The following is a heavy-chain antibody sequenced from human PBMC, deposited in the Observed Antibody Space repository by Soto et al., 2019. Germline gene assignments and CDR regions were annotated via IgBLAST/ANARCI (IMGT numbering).Heavy chain of an antibody. CDR2: IDPSDSYT. J-gene: IGHJ6*02. V-gene: IGHV5-10-1*01. D-gene: IGHD4-4*01. CDR1: GYSFTSYW. Sequence: GESLKISFKGSGYSFTSYWISWVSQMPGKGLEWMGRIDPSDSYTNYSPSFQGHVTISADKPISTAYLQWSSLKASDTAMYYCARRDYSNPSYGMDVWGQGTTVTVSS. CDR3: ARRDYSNPSYGMDV.